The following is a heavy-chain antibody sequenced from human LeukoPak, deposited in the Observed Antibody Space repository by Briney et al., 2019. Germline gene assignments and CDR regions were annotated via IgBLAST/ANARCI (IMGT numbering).Heavy chain of an antibody. J-gene: IGHJ5*02. D-gene: IGHD3-22*01. CDR3: ARGLRHSRITMIVVVKRTEQINWFDP. CDR2: IRYDGSNK. CDR1: GFTFSSYG. V-gene: IGHV3-30*02. Sequence: PGGSLRLSCAASGFTFSSYGMHWVRQAPGKGLEWVAFIRYDGSNKYYADSVKGRFTISRDNSKNTLYLQMNSLRAEDTAVYYCARGLRHSRITMIVVVKRTEQINWFDPWGQGTLVTVSS.